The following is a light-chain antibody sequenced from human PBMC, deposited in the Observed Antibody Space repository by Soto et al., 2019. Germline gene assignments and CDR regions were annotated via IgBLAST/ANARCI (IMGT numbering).Light chain of an antibody. CDR1: SSDVGAYNY. CDR2: EVN. Sequence: QSALTQPASVSGSPGQSITISCTGTSSDVGAYNYVSWYQQHPGRAPKLMIYEVNNRPSGISYRFSGSKSGNTASLTISGLQAEDEADYYCCSYTRSTTPGVFGRGTKLTVL. V-gene: IGLV2-14*01. J-gene: IGLJ3*02. CDR3: CSYTRSTTPGV.